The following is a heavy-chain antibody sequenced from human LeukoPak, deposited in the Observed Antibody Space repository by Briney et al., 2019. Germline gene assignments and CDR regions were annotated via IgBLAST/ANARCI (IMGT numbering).Heavy chain of an antibody. J-gene: IGHJ4*02. D-gene: IGHD6-13*01. Sequence: SETLSLTRTVSGYSISSGYYWGWIRQPPGKGLEWIGSIYHSGSTYYNPSLKSRVTISVDTSKNQFSLKLSSVTAADTAVYYCAREGIAAPFDYWGQGTLVTVSS. CDR3: AREGIAAPFDY. CDR2: IYHSGST. V-gene: IGHV4-38-2*02. CDR1: GYSISSGYY.